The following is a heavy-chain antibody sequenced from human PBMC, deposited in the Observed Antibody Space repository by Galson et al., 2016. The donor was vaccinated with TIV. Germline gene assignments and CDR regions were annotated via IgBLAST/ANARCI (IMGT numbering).Heavy chain of an antibody. CDR2: IGANSGDT. J-gene: IGHJ6*02. Sequence: SVKVSCKASGYTFSKYGISWVRQAPGQGLEWVGWIGANSGDTNSAQKLQGRVTLATDTSTSTAYMELRSMRSDGTAVYYCARDRGSMTMILVADYYYAMAVWGQGTTVTVSS. V-gene: IGHV1-18*01. CDR3: ARDRGSMTMILVADYYYAMAV. D-gene: IGHD3-22*01. CDR1: GYTFSKYG.